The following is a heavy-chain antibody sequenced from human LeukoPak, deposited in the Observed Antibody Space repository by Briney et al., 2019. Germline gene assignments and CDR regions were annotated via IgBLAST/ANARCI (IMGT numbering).Heavy chain of an antibody. D-gene: IGHD3-22*01. V-gene: IGHV7-4-1*02. J-gene: IGHJ4*02. Sequence: GASVKVSCKASGYTFSTYPMNWVRQAPGQGLEWMGWINTNTGSPTYAQGLTGRFVFSWDTSVSTAYLQISSLKAEDTAVYYCARASHGVVVITSIWGQGTLVTVSS. CDR3: ARASHGVVVITSI. CDR1: GYTFSTYP. CDR2: INTNTGSP.